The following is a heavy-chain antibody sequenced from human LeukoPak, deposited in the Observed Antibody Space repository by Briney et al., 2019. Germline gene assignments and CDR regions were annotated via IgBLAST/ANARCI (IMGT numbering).Heavy chain of an antibody. CDR2: IRSKVFGGTT. D-gene: IGHD5-18*01. CDR3: TRERVRGYSYCDPGY. CDR1: GFTFADYA. J-gene: IGHJ4*02. Sequence: GGSLRLSCTASGFTFADYAMSWFRQAPGKGLEWVSFIRSKVFGGTTEYAASVKGRLTISRDDSKSIAYLQMKSLKTEDTAVYYCTRERVRGYSYCDPGYWGQGTLVTVSS. V-gene: IGHV3-49*03.